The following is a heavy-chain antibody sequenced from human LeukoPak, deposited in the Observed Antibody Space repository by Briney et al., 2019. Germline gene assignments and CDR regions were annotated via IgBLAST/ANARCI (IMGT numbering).Heavy chain of an antibody. D-gene: IGHD6-13*01. Sequence: GGSLRPSCAASGFTFSTYAMTWVRQAPGKGLEWVSTISGSGGSTSYADSVKGRFTISRDNSKNTLYLQMNSLRAEDTAVYYCAKVLGQQLAPFDYWGQGSLVTVSS. CDR1: GFTFSTYA. J-gene: IGHJ4*02. V-gene: IGHV3-23*01. CDR2: ISGSGGST. CDR3: AKVLGQQLAPFDY.